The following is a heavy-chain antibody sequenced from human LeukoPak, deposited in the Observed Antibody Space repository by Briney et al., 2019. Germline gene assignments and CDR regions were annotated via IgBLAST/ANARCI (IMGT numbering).Heavy chain of an antibody. CDR1: GGSFSGYY. V-gene: IGHV4-34*01. Sequence: PSETLSLTCAVYGGSFSGYYWSWIRQPPGKGLEWIGEINHSGSTNYNPSLKSRVTISVDTSKNQFSLKLSSVTAADTAVYYCVRGRGWLQPFDYWGQGTLVTVSS. J-gene: IGHJ4*02. D-gene: IGHD5-24*01. CDR2: INHSGST. CDR3: VRGRGWLQPFDY.